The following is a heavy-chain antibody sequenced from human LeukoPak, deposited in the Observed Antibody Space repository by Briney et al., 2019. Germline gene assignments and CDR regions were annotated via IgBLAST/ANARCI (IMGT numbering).Heavy chain of an antibody. J-gene: IGHJ6*03. Sequence: PSETLSLTCTVSGGSISSYYWSWIRQPAGKGLEWIGRIYTSGSTNYNPSLKSRVTMSVGTSKNQFSLKLSSVTAADTAVYYCAREGYYYDSSGYYGYYYYMDVWGKGTTVTVSS. V-gene: IGHV4-4*07. CDR2: IYTSGST. CDR3: AREGYYYDSSGYYGYYYYMDV. CDR1: GGSISSYY. D-gene: IGHD3-22*01.